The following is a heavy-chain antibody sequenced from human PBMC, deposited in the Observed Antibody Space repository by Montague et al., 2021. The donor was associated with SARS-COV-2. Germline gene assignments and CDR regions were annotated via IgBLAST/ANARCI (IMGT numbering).Heavy chain of an antibody. D-gene: IGHD6-13*01. Sequence: CAISGDSVSSSTVAWNWLRQSPSRGLERLGRTYFRSSFYNDYALSVKSRLNIQPDSAKNQFSLQLTSVTPEDTAIYYCARQDTSSWLTFDYWGQGILVTVSS. J-gene: IGHJ4*02. CDR3: ARQDTSSWLTFDY. CDR1: GDSVSSSTVA. CDR2: TYFRSSFYN. V-gene: IGHV6-1*01.